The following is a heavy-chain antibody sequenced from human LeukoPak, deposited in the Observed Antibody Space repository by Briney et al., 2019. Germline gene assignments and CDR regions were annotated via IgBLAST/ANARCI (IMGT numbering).Heavy chain of an antibody. Sequence: GIIPIFGTANYAQKFQGRVTITADESTSTAYMELSSLRSEDTAVYYCARDPSGKPAGLFDYWGQGTLVTVSS. J-gene: IGHJ4*02. V-gene: IGHV1-69*01. D-gene: IGHD2-2*01. CDR2: IIPIFGTA. CDR3: ARDPSGKPAGLFDY.